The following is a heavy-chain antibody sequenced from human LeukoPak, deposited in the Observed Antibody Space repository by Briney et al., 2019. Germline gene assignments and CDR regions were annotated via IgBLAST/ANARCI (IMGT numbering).Heavy chain of an antibody. CDR2: IIPIFGTA. D-gene: IGHD1-26*01. CDR3: ASVGATDYYGMDV. J-gene: IGHJ6*02. CDR1: GGTFSSYA. Sequence: ASVKVSCKASGGTFSSYAISWVRQAPGQGLEWMGGIIPIFGTANYAQKFQGRVTITADESTSTAYMELSSPRSEDTAVYYCASVGATDYYGMDVWGQGTTVTVSS. V-gene: IGHV1-69*13.